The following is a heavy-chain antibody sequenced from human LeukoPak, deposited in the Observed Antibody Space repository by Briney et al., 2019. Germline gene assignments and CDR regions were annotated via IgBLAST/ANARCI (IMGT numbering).Heavy chain of an antibody. J-gene: IGHJ6*03. CDR2: IYPGDSDT. D-gene: IGHD3-3*01. Sequence: GESLKISCKTSGYSFVSHWIVWVRQMPGKGLEWMGIIYPGDSDTRYSPSFQGQVTISADKSISTAYLQWSSLKASDTAMYYCARQSSSIFGVPSLDYYYMDVWGKGTTVTVSS. CDR1: GYSFVSHW. CDR3: ARQSSSIFGVPSLDYYYMDV. V-gene: IGHV5-51*01.